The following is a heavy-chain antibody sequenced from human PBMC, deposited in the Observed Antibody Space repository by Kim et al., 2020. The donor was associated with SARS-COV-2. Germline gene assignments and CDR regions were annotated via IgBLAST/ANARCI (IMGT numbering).Heavy chain of an antibody. Sequence: GGSLRLSCAASGFTFSSYAMSWVRQAPGKGLEWVSAISGSGGSTYYADSVKGRFTISRDNSKNTLYLQMNSLRAEDTAVYYCASSSGYPYYYYGMDVWGQGTTVTVSS. J-gene: IGHJ6*02. CDR3: ASSSGYPYYYYGMDV. D-gene: IGHD3-22*01. CDR1: GFTFSSYA. CDR2: ISGSGGST. V-gene: IGHV3-23*01.